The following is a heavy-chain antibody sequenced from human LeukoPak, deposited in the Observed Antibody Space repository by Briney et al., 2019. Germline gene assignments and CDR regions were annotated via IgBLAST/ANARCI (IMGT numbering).Heavy chain of an antibody. Sequence: GGSLRLSCVPSGFTFSSYWMSWVRQAPGKGLEWVANIKQDGSEKYYVGSVKGRFIISRDNSKNTLYLQMNSLRAEDTAVYYCAKGSGRFGIDAFDIWGQGTMVTVSS. CDR2: IKQDGSEK. CDR3: AKGSGRFGIDAFDI. V-gene: IGHV3-7*03. J-gene: IGHJ3*02. CDR1: GFTFSSYW. D-gene: IGHD3-16*01.